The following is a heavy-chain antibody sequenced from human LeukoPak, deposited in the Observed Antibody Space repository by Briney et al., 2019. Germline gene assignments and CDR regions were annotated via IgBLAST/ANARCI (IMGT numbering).Heavy chain of an antibody. D-gene: IGHD3-22*01. CDR3: ARAGYYYDSSGYQRWVNPYYFDY. CDR1: GGSISSYY. V-gene: IGHV4-59*01. CDR2: IYYSGST. J-gene: IGHJ4*02. Sequence: PSETLSLTCTVSGGSISSYYWSWIRQPPGKGLEWIGYIYYSGSTNYNPSLKSRVTISVDTSKNQFSLKLSSVTAADTAVYYCARAGYYYDSSGYQRWVNPYYFDYWGQGTLVTVSS.